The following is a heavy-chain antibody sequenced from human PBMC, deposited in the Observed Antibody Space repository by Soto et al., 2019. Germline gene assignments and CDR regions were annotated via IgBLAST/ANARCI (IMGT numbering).Heavy chain of an antibody. CDR3: ARDRVTGRACDI. CDR2: NYHSGST. V-gene: IGHV4-4*02. D-gene: IGHD2-21*02. CDR1: SGSISSSNW. Sequence: QVQLQESGPGLVKPSGTLSLTCAVSSGSISSSNWWSWVRQPPGKGLEWIGENYHSGSTNYNPSLKSRVNISVDKSTNQFSVKLSSVTAAETAGYYCARDRVTGRACDIWGQGTMVTVSS. J-gene: IGHJ3*02.